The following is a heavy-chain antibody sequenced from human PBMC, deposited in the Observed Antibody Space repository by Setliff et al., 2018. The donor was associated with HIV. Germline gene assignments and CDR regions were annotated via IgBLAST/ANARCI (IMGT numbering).Heavy chain of an antibody. V-gene: IGHV4-34*01. CDR2: INHSGSA. J-gene: IGHJ4*02. CDR3: PRGTKGIQLWYTLFFDY. CDR1: GESFSGYS. D-gene: IGHD5-18*01. Sequence: SETLSLTCAVYGESFSGYSWTWIRQPPGKGLEWLGEINHSGSAKYNPALKSRVTTSVDTSKKQFSLKLTSVTAADTAVYYCPRGTKGIQLWYTLFFDYWGQGTRVTVSS.